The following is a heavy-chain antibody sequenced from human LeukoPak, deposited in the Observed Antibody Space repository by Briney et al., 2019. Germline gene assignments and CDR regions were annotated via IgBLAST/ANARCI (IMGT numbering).Heavy chain of an antibody. CDR3: LSGYELYY. Sequence: VASVKVSCKASGYTFTGYWMHWVRQAPGQGLEWMGWINPNSGDTKFGQKFQGRVTMTRDTSISTAYMELSRLRSDDTGEYYYLSGYELYYRGQGTLVSVCS. D-gene: IGHD5-12*01. V-gene: IGHV1-2*02. CDR1: GYTFTGYW. J-gene: IGHJ4*02. CDR2: INPNSGDT.